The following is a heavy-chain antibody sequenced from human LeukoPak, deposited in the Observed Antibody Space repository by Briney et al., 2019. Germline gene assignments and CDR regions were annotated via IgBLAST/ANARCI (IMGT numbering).Heavy chain of an antibody. Sequence: GESLRLSCAASGFTFSTYTINRVRQAPGKGLEWVSSIATGSDVYYADSVKGRFTISGDSAKNSLYLQINSLRAEDTALYYCARARGGCSGGSCFVYYYYMDVWGKGTTVTVSS. CDR3: ARARGGCSGGSCFVYYYYMDV. V-gene: IGHV3-21*04. CDR1: GFTFSTYT. J-gene: IGHJ6*03. CDR2: IATGSDV. D-gene: IGHD2-15*01.